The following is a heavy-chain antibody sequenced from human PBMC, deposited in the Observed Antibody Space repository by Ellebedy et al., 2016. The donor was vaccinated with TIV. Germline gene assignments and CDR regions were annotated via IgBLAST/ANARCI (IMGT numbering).Heavy chain of an antibody. Sequence: MPSETLSLTCTVSGASISSHSWNWIRQPPGKGLEWIGYISYTGSTNYNPSVKSRVTMSTDTSKNQFSLSLRSVTAADTATYYCASGLFFGYGVANHGMGVWGQGTTVTVSS. CDR3: ASGLFFGYGVANHGMGV. J-gene: IGHJ6*02. D-gene: IGHD5-18*01. V-gene: IGHV4-59*11. CDR2: ISYTGST. CDR1: GASISSHS.